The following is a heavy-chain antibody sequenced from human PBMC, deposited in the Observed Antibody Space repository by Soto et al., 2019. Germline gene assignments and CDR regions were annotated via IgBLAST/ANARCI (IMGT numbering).Heavy chain of an antibody. CDR2: ISYDGHNK. Sequence: QVQLVESGGGVVQPGGSLRLSCTASGCTFTTFGIHWVRQAPGKGLEWVALISYDGHNKYYSDSVKGRFTISRDNYKNTLSLQMKSLRAEDTAVYYCAKDLQAYGDYNYYYYGMDVWGQGTTVSVSS. D-gene: IGHD4-17*01. CDR1: GCTFTTFG. CDR3: AKDLQAYGDYNYYYYGMDV. V-gene: IGHV3-30*18. J-gene: IGHJ6*02.